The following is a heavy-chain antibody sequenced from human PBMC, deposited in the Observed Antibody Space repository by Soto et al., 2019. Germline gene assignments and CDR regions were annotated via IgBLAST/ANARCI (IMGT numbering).Heavy chain of an antibody. CDR1: GGSVSSGDYY. CDR3: ASGRRMYYYDSSDYYPFDY. J-gene: IGHJ4*02. Sequence: SETLSLTCTVSGGSVSSGDYYWSWIRQPPGKGLEWIGYIYNSGSTKYKPSLKSRVTISVDTSKNQFSLKLRSVTAADTAVYYCASGRRMYYYDSSDYYPFDYWGQGTLVTVSS. V-gene: IGHV4-61*08. D-gene: IGHD3-22*01. CDR2: IYNSGST.